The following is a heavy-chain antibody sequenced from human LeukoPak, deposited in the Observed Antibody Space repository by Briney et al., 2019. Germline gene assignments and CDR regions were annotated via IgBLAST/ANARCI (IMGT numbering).Heavy chain of an antibody. J-gene: IGHJ4*02. D-gene: IGHD2-21*01. Sequence: PGGSLRLSCAASGFIFSSYEMNWVRQAPGKGLEWVSYISNIDSTIHYADFVKGRFTISRDNSKNTLYLQMNSLRAEDTAVYYCAKNPAPIPYWGQGTLVTVSS. CDR2: ISNIDSTI. CDR3: AKNPAPIPY. CDR1: GFIFSSYE. V-gene: IGHV3-48*03.